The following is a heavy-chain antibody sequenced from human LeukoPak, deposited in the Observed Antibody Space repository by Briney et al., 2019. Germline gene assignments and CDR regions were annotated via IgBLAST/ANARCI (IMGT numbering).Heavy chain of an antibody. CDR2: ISSSSTDT. J-gene: IGHJ4*02. CDR1: GFSFSTYA. CDR3: ASGTYRLGDY. Sequence: GSLRLSCAASGFSFSTYAMSWVRHAPGKGLEWISGISSSSTDTHYAESVKGRFRVSRDNSKTTLYLQMNSLRAEDTAVYYCASGTYRLGDYRGQGVLVAVYS. D-gene: IGHD3-10*01. V-gene: IGHV3-23*01.